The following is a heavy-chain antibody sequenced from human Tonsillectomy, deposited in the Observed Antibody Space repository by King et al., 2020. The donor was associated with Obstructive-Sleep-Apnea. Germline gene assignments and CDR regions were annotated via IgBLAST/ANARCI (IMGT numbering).Heavy chain of an antibody. Sequence: VQLVESGGGLVQPGGSLRLSCAASGFTVSSNYMSWVRQAPGQGLEWVSIIYSGGGTYYADSVRGRFTISRDNSKSTLYLQMNSLRVEDTAVYYCARDVVTMVRGIIIEEYFDYWGQGTLVTVSS. CDR1: GFTVSSNY. J-gene: IGHJ4*02. V-gene: IGHV3-66*01. CDR2: IYSGGGT. CDR3: ARDVVTMVRGIIIEEYFDY. D-gene: IGHD3-10*01.